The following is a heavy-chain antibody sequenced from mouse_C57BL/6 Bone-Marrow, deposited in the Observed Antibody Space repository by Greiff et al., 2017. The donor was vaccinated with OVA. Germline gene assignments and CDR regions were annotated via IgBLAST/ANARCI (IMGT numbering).Heavy chain of an antibody. Sequence: EVKVVESWEGLVKPGGSLKLSCAASGFTFSSYAMSWVRQTPEKRLEWVAYISIGGDYIYYADTVKGRFTISRDNARNTLYLQMSSLKSEDTAMYYCTRLLDAMDYWGQGTSVTVSS. J-gene: IGHJ4*01. CDR1: GFTFSSYA. D-gene: IGHD2-1*01. CDR2: ISIGGDYI. CDR3: TRLLDAMDY. V-gene: IGHV5-9-1*02.